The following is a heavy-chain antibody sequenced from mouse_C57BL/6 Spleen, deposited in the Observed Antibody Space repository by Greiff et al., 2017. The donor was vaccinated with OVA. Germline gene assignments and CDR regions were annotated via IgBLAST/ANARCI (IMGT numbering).Heavy chain of an antibody. D-gene: IGHD1-1*01. CDR3: ARGYYGSRGYFDV. Sequence: QVQLQQPGAELVMPGASVKLSCKASGYTFTSYWMHWVKQRPGQGLEWIGEIDPSDSYTNYNQKFKGKSTLTVDESSSTAYMQLSSLTSEDSAVYYCARGYYGSRGYFDVWGTGTTVTVSS. CDR2: IDPSDSYT. V-gene: IGHV1-69*01. J-gene: IGHJ1*03. CDR1: GYTFTSYW.